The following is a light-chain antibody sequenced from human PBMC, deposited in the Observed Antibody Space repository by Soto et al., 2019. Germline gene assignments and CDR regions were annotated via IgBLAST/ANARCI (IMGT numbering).Light chain of an antibody. CDR1: QSISTY. CDR3: LQYGTSPFT. J-gene: IGKJ4*01. V-gene: IGKV3-20*01. Sequence: EIVLTQSPATLSLSPGERATLSCRASQSISTYLAWYQQKPGQAPRLLIHGASSRVNGIPDRFSGSGFGTDFTLTISRLEPEDFAVYYCLQYGTSPFTFGGGTKVDIK. CDR2: GAS.